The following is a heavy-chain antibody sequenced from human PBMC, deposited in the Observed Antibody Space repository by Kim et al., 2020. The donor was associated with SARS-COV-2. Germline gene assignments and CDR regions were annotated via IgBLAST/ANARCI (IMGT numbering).Heavy chain of an antibody. V-gene: IGHV3-23*01. CDR1: GSTFSSYA. J-gene: IGHJ1*01. CDR2: ISGSGGST. Sequence: GGSLRLSCAASGSTFSSYAMSWVRQAPGKGLEWVSAISGSGGSTYYADSVKGRFTNSRDNSKDPRYLQKDSLRAEDTAVYYCAKDLAVVITPAHWGQGTLVTVSS. CDR3: AKDLAVVITPAH. D-gene: IGHD2-21*01.